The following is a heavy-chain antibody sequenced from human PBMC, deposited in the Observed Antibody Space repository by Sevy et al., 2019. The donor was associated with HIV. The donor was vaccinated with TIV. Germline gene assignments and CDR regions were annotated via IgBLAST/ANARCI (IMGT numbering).Heavy chain of an antibody. CDR1: GYIFSDYW. CDR2: INPASGAT. J-gene: IGHJ4*02. CDR3: ARGGLDGNY. Sequence: ASVKVSCKASGYIFSDYWIYWVRQAPGQGFEWMGWINPASGATVSGQKFQGRVAMTSDTSINTAYMELYRLTSDDTAVYYCARGGLDGNYWGQGSLVTVSS. D-gene: IGHD5-12*01. V-gene: IGHV1-2*02.